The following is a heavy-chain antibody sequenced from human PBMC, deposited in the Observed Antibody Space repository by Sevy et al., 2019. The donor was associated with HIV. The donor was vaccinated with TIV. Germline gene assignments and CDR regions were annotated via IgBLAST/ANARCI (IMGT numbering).Heavy chain of an antibody. Sequence: GGSLRLSCAASGFTFSTYGMHWVHQAPGKGLEWVALIWFDGSNTYYADSVKGRFTISRDIAKNTLHLQMNSLRAEDMAVYYCARDLEFYDYGDYGPAFMPDYWGQGTLVTVSS. CDR3: ARDLEFYDYGDYGPAFMPDY. CDR1: GFTFSTYG. CDR2: IWFDGSNT. V-gene: IGHV3-33*01. D-gene: IGHD4-17*01. J-gene: IGHJ4*02.